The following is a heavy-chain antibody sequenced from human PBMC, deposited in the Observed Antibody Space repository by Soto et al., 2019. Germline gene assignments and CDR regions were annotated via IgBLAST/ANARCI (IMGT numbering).Heavy chain of an antibody. Sequence: PGGSLRLSCAASGFTFSSYWMSWVRQAPGKGLEWVANIKQDGSEKYYVDSVKGRFTISRDNAKNSLYLQMNSLRAEDTAVYYCARARGYGDYAGEFDPWGQGTLVTVSS. V-gene: IGHV3-7*01. CDR3: ARARGYGDYAGEFDP. D-gene: IGHD4-17*01. CDR2: IKQDGSEK. CDR1: GFTFSSYW. J-gene: IGHJ5*02.